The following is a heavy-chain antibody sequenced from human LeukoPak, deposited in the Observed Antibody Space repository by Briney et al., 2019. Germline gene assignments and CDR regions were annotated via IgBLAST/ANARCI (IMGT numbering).Heavy chain of an antibody. CDR1: GYTFTSYD. D-gene: IGHD3-10*01. CDR3: ARASMVRGAPLDY. CDR2: MNPNSGNT. V-gene: IGHV1-8*01. Sequence: GASVKVSCKASGYTFTSYDINWVRQATGQGLEWMGWMNPNSGNTGYAQKLQGRVTMTTDTSTSTAYMELRSLRSDDMAVYYCARASMVRGAPLDYWGQGTLVTVSS. J-gene: IGHJ4*02.